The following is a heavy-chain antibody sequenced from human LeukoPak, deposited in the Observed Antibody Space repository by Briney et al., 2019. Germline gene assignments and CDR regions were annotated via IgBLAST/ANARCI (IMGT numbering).Heavy chain of an antibody. V-gene: IGHV3-21*01. CDR1: GFTFSSYG. D-gene: IGHD2-2*02. CDR3: ARDFCSTSCYTDY. CDR2: ISSSSSYI. J-gene: IGHJ4*02. Sequence: PGGSLRLSCAASGFTFSSYGMHWVRQAPGEGLECVSSISSSSSYIYYADSVKGRFTISRDNAKNSLYLQMNSLRAEDTAVYYCARDFCSTSCYTDYWGQGTLVTVSS.